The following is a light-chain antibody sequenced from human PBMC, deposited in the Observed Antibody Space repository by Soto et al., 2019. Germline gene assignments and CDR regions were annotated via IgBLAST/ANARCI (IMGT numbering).Light chain of an antibody. V-gene: IGLV1-47*01. Sequence: QSVLTQPPSASGTPGQRVTISCSGSSSNIGSNYVYWYQQLPGTAPKHLIYRNNHRPSGVPDRFSVSKSGTSASLAISGLRSEDEADYYCAAWDDSLSGVVFGGGTQLTVL. CDR3: AAWDDSLSGVV. CDR2: RNN. J-gene: IGLJ2*01. CDR1: SSNIGSNY.